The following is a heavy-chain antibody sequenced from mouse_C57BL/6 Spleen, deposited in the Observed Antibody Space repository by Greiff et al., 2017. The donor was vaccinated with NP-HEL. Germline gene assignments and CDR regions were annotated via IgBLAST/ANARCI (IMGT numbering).Heavy chain of an antibody. V-gene: IGHV5-16*01. Sequence: DVKLVESEGGLVQPGSSMKLSCTASGFTFSDYYMAWVRQVPEKGLEWVANINYDGSSTYYLDSLKSRFIISRDNAKNILYLQMSSLKSEDTATYYCASVYDGYYGFAYWGQGTLVTVSA. D-gene: IGHD2-3*01. CDR3: ASVYDGYYGFAY. CDR2: INYDGSST. CDR1: GFTFSDYY. J-gene: IGHJ3*01.